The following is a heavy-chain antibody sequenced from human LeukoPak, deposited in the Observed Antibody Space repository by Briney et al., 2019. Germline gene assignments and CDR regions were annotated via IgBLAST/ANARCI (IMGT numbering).Heavy chain of an antibody. J-gene: IGHJ3*02. V-gene: IGHV3-48*03. CDR1: GFTFSSYE. D-gene: IGHD1-26*01. CDR2: ISSSGSTI. CDR3: ARVKSGSYYAFDI. Sequence: PGGSLRLSCAASGFTFSSYEMNWVRQAPGKGLEWVSYISSSGSTIYYADSVKGRFTISRDNAKNSLYLQMNSLRAEDTAVYYCARVKSGSYYAFDIWGQGTMVTVSS.